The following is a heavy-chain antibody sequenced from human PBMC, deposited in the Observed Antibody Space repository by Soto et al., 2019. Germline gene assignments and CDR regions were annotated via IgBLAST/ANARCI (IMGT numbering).Heavy chain of an antibody. CDR2: IYYSGST. CDR3: ARDKITGLFDY. Sequence: SETLSLTCTVSGGSINSYYWTWIRQPPGKGLEWIGYIYYSGSTNYNPSLKSRVTISVDTSKNQFSLKLTSVTAADTAVYYCARDKITGLFDYWGQGTLVTVSS. J-gene: IGHJ4*02. D-gene: IGHD2-8*02. CDR1: GGSINSYY. V-gene: IGHV4-59*12.